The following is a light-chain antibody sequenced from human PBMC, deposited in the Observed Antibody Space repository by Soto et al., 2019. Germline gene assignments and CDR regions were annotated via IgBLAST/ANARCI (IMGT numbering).Light chain of an antibody. CDR1: QNITTF. V-gene: IGKV1-39*01. Sequence: DIQMTQSPLSLSASVGESVTITCRASQNITTFLNWYQQKPGKPPRLLIFGTSNLQSGVTSRFRGSRFETDFSLSISGLQPEDFAAYVCQQSYRSPLNFGPGT. CDR3: QQSYRSPLN. J-gene: IGKJ3*01. CDR2: GTS.